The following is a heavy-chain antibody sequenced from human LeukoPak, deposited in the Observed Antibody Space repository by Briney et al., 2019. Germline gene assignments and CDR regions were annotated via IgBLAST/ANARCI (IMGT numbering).Heavy chain of an antibody. Sequence: AETLSLTCAVSGGSFSGYYWTWIRQPPGKGLEWIGEINHSGRTNYNPSLKSRVIISVDTSKNQFSLKVNSVTAADTAVYYCARHATSSTSGPPYDYWGQGTLVTVSS. CDR1: GGSFSGYY. CDR2: INHSGRT. J-gene: IGHJ4*02. D-gene: IGHD5-24*01. V-gene: IGHV4-34*01. CDR3: ARHATSSTSGPPYDY.